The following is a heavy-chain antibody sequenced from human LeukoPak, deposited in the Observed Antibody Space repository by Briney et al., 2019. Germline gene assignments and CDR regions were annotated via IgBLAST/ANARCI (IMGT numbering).Heavy chain of an antibody. Sequence: SETLSLTCTVSGGSISSSSYYWGWIRQPPGKGLEWIGSIYYSGSTYYNPSLKSRVTISVDTSKNQFSLKLSSVTAADTAVYYCARVGYDFWSGGISWFDPWGQGTLVTVSS. CDR2: IYYSGST. CDR1: GGSISSSSYY. V-gene: IGHV4-39*07. CDR3: ARVGYDFWSGGISWFDP. J-gene: IGHJ5*02. D-gene: IGHD3-3*01.